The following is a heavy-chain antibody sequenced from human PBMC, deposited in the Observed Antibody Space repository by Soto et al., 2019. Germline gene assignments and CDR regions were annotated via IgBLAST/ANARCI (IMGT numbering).Heavy chain of an antibody. CDR2: IYYTGTT. Sequence: ETLSLTCTVSGVSISSSYWSWIRQSPGTGLEWIGYIYYTGTTNYNPSLKRRVTISLDTAKNQFSLNVNSLTTADTAVYFCARGGNRYSNTASGVGGFDFWGQGTLVTVSS. D-gene: IGHD5-12*01. V-gene: IGHV4-59*01. CDR3: ARGGNRYSNTASGVGGFDF. J-gene: IGHJ4*02. CDR1: GVSISSSY.